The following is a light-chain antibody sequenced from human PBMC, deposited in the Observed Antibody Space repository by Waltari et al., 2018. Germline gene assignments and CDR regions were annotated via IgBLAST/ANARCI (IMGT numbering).Light chain of an antibody. Sequence: IRVTRSPSSFSTSKGDRITISCRPDKHISTYLPCYQQKPRKAPKLLNYASSTLQSVVTSRFGGSWSRTNFTLTISCLHSEYSATYYCQQYYAYPLTFGQGTHVEI. CDR2: ASS. V-gene: IGKV1-8*01. J-gene: IGKJ1*01. CDR1: KHISTY. CDR3: QQYYAYPLT.